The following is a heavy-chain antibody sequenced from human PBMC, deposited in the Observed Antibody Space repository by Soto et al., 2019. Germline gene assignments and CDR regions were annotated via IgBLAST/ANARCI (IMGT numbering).Heavy chain of an antibody. D-gene: IGHD1-26*01. J-gene: IGHJ5*02. V-gene: IGHV2-5*01. CDR3: ARAGAIVPRFFGP. Sequence: QITLKESGPTLVKPTQTLTLICTFSGFSLSTNGVGVGWIRQPPGKALEWLELIFWNDDKSYSPSLKSRLTITKDTSKNQVILTMTNLGPVDTATYYSARAGAIVPRFFGPWGQGTVVTVSS. CDR2: IFWNDDK. CDR1: GFSLSTNGVG.